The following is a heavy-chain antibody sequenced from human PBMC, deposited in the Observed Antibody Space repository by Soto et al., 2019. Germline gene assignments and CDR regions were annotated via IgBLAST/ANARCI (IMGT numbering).Heavy chain of an antibody. V-gene: IGHV4-38-2*02. CDR3: ARVLGGSYYDAFDI. Sequence: SETLSLTCTVSGYSISSGYYWGWIRQPPGKGLEWIGSIYHSGSTYYNPSLKSRVTISVDTSKNQFSLKLSSVTAADTAVYYCARVLGGSYYDAFDIWGQGTMVTVSS. J-gene: IGHJ3*02. CDR2: IYHSGST. D-gene: IGHD1-26*01. CDR1: GYSISSGYY.